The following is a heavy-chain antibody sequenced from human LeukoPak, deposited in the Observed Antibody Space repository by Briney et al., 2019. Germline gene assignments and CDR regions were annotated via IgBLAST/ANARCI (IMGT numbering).Heavy chain of an antibody. D-gene: IGHD5-18*01. V-gene: IGHV3-11*04. CDR3: ARRRWIQLWLLVPKGAFDI. CDR1: GFTFSDYY. Sequence: PGGSLRLSCAASGFTFSDYYMSWIRQAPGKGLEWVSYISSSGSTIYYADSVKGRFTISRDNAKNSLYLQMNSLSAEDTAVYYCARRRWIQLWLLVPKGAFDIWGQGTMVTVSS. J-gene: IGHJ3*02. CDR2: ISSSGSTI.